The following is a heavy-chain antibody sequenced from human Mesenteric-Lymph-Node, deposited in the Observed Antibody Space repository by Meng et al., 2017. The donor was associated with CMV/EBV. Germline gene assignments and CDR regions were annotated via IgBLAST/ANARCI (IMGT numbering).Heavy chain of an antibody. J-gene: IGHJ6*02. CDR1: GFTFSSYW. V-gene: IGHV3-74*01. CDR3: ARDFRPADKDFDYYYGMDV. Sequence: GGSLRLSCAASGFTFSSYWMHWVRQAPGKGLVWVSRINSDGSSTSYADSVKGRFTISRDNAKNTLYLQMNSLRAEDTAVYYCARDFRPADKDFDYYYGMDVWGQGTTVTVSS. D-gene: IGHD2-2*01. CDR2: INSDGSST.